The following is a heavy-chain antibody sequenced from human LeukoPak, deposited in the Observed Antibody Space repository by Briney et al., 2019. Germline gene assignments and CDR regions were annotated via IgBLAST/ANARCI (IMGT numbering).Heavy chain of an antibody. D-gene: IGHD6-6*01. CDR1: GGSISSYY. J-gene: IGHJ4*02. CDR2: IYYSGST. CDR3: ARGGMDSSLIGLPDY. Sequence: PSETLSLTCTVSGGSISSYYWSWIRQPPGKGLEWIAYIYYSGSTNYNPSLKSRVTISVDTSKNQFSLKLSSVTAADTAVYYCARGGMDSSLIGLPDYWGQGTLVTVSS. V-gene: IGHV4-59*01.